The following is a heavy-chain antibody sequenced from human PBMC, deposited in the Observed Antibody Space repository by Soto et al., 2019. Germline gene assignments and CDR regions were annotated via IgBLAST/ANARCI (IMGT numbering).Heavy chain of an antibody. J-gene: IGHJ5*02. V-gene: IGHV4-4*02. D-gene: IGHD2-21*01. CDR1: GASVSSTYW. CDR3: ARRTVVAVTGSLDNWLDP. CDR2: VYSSGST. Sequence: PSETMSLTCAVSGASVSSTYWWSWVSTTPGKGPEWIGYVYSSGSTNYNPSLKSRVTISVDTSRNQFSLKVNSVTAADTAMYYCARRTVVAVTGSLDNWLDPWGQGILVTVSS.